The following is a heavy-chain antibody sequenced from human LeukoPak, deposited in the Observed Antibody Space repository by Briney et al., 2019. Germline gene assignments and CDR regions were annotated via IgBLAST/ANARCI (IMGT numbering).Heavy chain of an antibody. CDR3: ARPSSGYYLQLVY. CDR2: IYYSGST. D-gene: IGHD3-22*01. CDR1: GGSISSYY. J-gene: IGHJ4*02. V-gene: IGHV4-59*01. Sequence: SETLSLTCTVSGGSISSYYWSWIRQPPGKGLEWIGYIYYSGSTNYNPSLKSRVTISVDTSKNQFSLKLSSVTAADTAVYYCARPSSGYYLQLVYWGQGTLVTVSS.